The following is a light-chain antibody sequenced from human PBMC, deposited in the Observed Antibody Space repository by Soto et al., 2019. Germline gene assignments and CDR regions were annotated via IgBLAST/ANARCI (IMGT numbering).Light chain of an antibody. Sequence: IVITHSPDTLSSSPGERATLSCRASQSVSSNLAWYQQKPGQAPRLLIYGASTRATGIPARISGSGSGTEFTLTITSLQSEDFAVYYCQQYNKWRTFGQGTKVDIK. V-gene: IGKV3-15*01. J-gene: IGKJ1*01. CDR3: QQYNKWRT. CDR2: GAS. CDR1: QSVSSN.